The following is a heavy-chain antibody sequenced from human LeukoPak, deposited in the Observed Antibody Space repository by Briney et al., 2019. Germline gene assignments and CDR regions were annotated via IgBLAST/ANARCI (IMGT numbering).Heavy chain of an antibody. CDR2: IYYSGST. D-gene: IGHD1-26*01. J-gene: IGHJ4*02. V-gene: IGHV4-59*12. Sequence: SETLSLTCTVSGGSISSYYWSWIRQPPGKGLEWIGYIYYSGSTNYNPSLKSRVTISVDTSKNQFSLKLSSVTAADTAVYYCARALRWWELLNYWGQGTLVTVSS. CDR3: ARALRWWELLNY. CDR1: GGSISSYY.